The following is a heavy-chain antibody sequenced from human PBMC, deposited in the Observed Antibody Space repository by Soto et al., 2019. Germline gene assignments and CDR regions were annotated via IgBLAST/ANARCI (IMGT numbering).Heavy chain of an antibody. CDR2: ISYDGSYQ. CDR3: ARDVATSGSKYYYGMAV. J-gene: IGHJ6*02. D-gene: IGHD6-13*01. V-gene: IGHV3-30*03. CDR1: GFISSIYG. Sequence: GGSLRLSCSASGFISSIYGMHWVRQAPGKGLEWVAVISYDGSYQYYADSVKGRFTISRDNSKNTLYLEMNSLRIEDTAVYSCARDVATSGSKYYYGMAVWGQGTAVTVSS.